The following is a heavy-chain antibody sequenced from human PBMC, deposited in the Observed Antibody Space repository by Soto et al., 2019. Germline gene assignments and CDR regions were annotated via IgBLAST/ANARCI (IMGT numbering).Heavy chain of an antibody. V-gene: IGHV4-59*08. CDR3: VRQGIGNLHGLVDV. CDR2: VYSTGGT. CDR1: SGPTSSHN. J-gene: IGHJ6*02. D-gene: IGHD1-1*01. Sequence: QVQLQQSGPGLVKPSETLSLTCSVSSGPTSSHNWGWIRQTPGRGLEWIGYVYSTGGTSYKPSLNSRVTISADTSTNHISLTLTSVTAADPAVYYCVRQGIGNLHGLVDVWGQGTTVRVSS.